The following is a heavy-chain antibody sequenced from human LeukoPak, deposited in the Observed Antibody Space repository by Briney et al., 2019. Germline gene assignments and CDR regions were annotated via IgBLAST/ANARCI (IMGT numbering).Heavy chain of an antibody. CDR2: ISYDGSNK. Sequence: GGSLRLSCAASGFTFSNSWMHWVRQAPGKGLEWVAVISYDGSNKYYADSVKGRFTISRDNSKNTLYLQMNSLRAEDTAVYYCAKDQALWFGELPNWFDPWGQGTLVTVSS. V-gene: IGHV3-30*18. J-gene: IGHJ5*02. CDR3: AKDQALWFGELPNWFDP. D-gene: IGHD3-10*01. CDR1: GFTFSNSW.